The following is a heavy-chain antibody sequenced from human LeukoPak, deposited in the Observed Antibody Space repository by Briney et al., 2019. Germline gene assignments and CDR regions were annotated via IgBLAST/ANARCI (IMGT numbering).Heavy chain of an antibody. CDR2: IIAYNGNT. Sequence: ASVKVSCKASGYTFTSYGISWVRQAPGQGLEWMGWIIAYNGNTNYAQKLQGRVTMTTDTSTSTAYMELRSLRSDDTAVYYCARVGRKLGSYGYYYYYMDVWGKGTTVTISS. CDR1: GYTFTSYG. CDR3: ARVGRKLGSYGYYYYYMDV. J-gene: IGHJ6*03. V-gene: IGHV1-18*01. D-gene: IGHD6-13*01.